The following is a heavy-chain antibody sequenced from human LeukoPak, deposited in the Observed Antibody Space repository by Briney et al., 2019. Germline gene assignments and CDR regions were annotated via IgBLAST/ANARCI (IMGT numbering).Heavy chain of an antibody. J-gene: IGHJ6*02. CDR1: GYTITGYY. V-gene: IGHV1-2*06. Sequence: ASVKVSCKASGYTITGYYMHWVRQAPGQGLEWMGRINPNSGGTNYAQKFQGRVTMTRDTSISTVYMELSRLRSDDTAVYYCAREWDTAMAFYYYYGMDVWGQGTTVTVSS. CDR2: INPNSGGT. D-gene: IGHD5-18*01. CDR3: AREWDTAMAFYYYYGMDV.